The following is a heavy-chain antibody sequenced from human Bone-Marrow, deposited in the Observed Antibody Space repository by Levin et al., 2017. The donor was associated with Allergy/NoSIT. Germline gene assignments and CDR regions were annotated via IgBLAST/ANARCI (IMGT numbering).Heavy chain of an antibody. CDR3: ARPDCSGGSCYAADYFDY. CDR2: IWYDGSNK. Sequence: GESLKISCAASGFTFSSYGMHWVRQAPGKGLEWVAVIWYDGSNKYYADSVKGRFTISRDNSKNTLYLQMNSLRAEDTAVYYCARPDCSGGSCYAADYFDYWGQGTLVTVSS. V-gene: IGHV3-33*01. D-gene: IGHD2-15*01. CDR1: GFTFSSYG. J-gene: IGHJ4*02.